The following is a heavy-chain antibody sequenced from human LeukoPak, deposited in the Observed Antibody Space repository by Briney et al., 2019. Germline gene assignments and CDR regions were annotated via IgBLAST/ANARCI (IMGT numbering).Heavy chain of an antibody. D-gene: IGHD2-2*01. J-gene: IGHJ5*02. V-gene: IGHV4-4*02. CDR2: MHHSRST. CDR3: ARAQEGCSRASCYLEP. CDR1: GGFISSRNW. Sequence: SETLSLTCAISGGFISSRNWWNWVRQPPGKRVEWIGEMHHSRSTNYNPSLKSRVAISLDKTKNQFSLGLSSVAAADTALYYCARAQEGCSRASCYLEPWGQGTLVTVSS.